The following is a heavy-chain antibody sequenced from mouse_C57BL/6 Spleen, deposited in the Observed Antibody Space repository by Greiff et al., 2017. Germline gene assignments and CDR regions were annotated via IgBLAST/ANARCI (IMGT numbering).Heavy chain of an antibody. D-gene: IGHD1-1*01. J-gene: IGHJ4*01. CDR2: IYPRSGNN. Sequence: VKLMESGAELARPGASVKLSCKASGYTFTSYGISWVKQRTGQGLEWIGEIYPRSGNNYYNEKFKGKATLTAYKSSSTASMELLSLTSEDSAVYFLCGYGSNYVDYAMDYWGQGTSVTVSS. CDR1: GYTFTSYG. CDR3: CGYGSNYVDYAMDY. V-gene: IGHV1-81*01.